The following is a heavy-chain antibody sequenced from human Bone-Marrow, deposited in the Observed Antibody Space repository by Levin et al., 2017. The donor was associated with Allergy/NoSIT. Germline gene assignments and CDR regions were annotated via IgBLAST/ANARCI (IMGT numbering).Heavy chain of an antibody. V-gene: IGHV3-23*01. J-gene: IGHJ4*02. D-gene: IGHD4-11*01. CDR2: INAGGGAI. CDR3: AKEYSDYPDPFDY. CDR1: GFTFSSYS. Sequence: PGGSLRLSCAASGFTFSSYSMAWVRQAPAKGLEWVSIINAGGGAIYYADSVKGRFTISRDSSKNTLYLQMNSLRTEDTAIYYCAKEYSDYPDPFDYWGQGTLVTVSS.